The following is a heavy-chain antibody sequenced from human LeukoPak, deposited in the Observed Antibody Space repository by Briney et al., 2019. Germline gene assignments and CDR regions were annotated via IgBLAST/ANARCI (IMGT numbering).Heavy chain of an antibody. Sequence: ASVKVSCQASGYTFTIYYMHWVRQAPGQGLEWMGIINPSGGSTSYAQKFQGRVTMTRDTSTSTVYMELSSLRSEDTAVYYCARAHSSFFYYYYMDVWGKGTTVTVSS. J-gene: IGHJ6*03. D-gene: IGHD2-21*01. CDR1: GYTFTIYY. CDR2: INPSGGST. CDR3: ARAHSSFFYYYYMDV. V-gene: IGHV1-46*01.